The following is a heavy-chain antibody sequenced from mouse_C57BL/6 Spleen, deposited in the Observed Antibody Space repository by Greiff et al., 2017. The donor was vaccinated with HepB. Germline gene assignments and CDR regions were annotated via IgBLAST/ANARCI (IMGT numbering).Heavy chain of an antibody. D-gene: IGHD1-1*01. J-gene: IGHJ2*01. Sequence: VQLQQSGPELVKPGASVKISCKASGYAFSSSWMNWVKQRPGKGLEWIGRIYPGDGDTNYNGKYKGKATLTADKSSSTAYMQLSSLTSEDSAVYFCARLGTTVAFDYWGQGTTLTVSS. CDR3: ARLGTTVAFDY. CDR2: IYPGDGDT. V-gene: IGHV1-82*01. CDR1: GYAFSSSW.